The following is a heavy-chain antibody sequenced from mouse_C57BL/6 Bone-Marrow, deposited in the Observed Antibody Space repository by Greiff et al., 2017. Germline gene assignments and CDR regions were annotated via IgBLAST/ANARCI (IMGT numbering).Heavy chain of an antibody. J-gene: IGHJ1*03. V-gene: IGHV1-50*01. Sequence: VQLPQPGAELVKPGASVKLSCKASGYPFTSYWMQFVKPRPGQGLEWLGEIDPSDSYPNYNQKFKGKATLTVDPSSSTAYMQLSSLTSEDSAVYYCAREGYYGSNAYWYFDVWGTGNTVT. D-gene: IGHD1-1*01. CDR3: AREGYYGSNAYWYFDV. CDR1: GYPFTSYW. CDR2: IDPSDSYP.